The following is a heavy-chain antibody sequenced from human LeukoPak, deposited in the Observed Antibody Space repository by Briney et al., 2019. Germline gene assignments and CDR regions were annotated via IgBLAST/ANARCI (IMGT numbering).Heavy chain of an antibody. CDR3: ARVIWAAVDY. CDR2: IYYSGST. CDR1: GGSISSYY. Sequence: PSETLSLTCTVSGGSISSYYLSWIRRPRGKGLEWIGYIYYSGSTNYNPSLKSRVTISVDTSKNQFSLKLSSVTAADTAVYYCARVIWAAVDYWGQGTLVTVSS. D-gene: IGHD6-25*01. J-gene: IGHJ4*02. V-gene: IGHV4-59*01.